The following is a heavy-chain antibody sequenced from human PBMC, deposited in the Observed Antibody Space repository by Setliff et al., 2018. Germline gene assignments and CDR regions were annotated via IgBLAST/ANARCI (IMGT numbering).Heavy chain of an antibody. CDR3: ARRHCSGGSCYSLNYFDY. CDR1: GYFISSGYY. CDR2: IYHSGST. D-gene: IGHD2-15*01. Sequence: SETLSLTCAVSGYFISSGYYWGWIRQPPGKGLGWIGSIYHSGSTYYNPSLKSRVTISVDTSKKQFSLKLSSVTAADTAVYYCARRHCSGGSCYSLNYFDYWGQGTLVTVSS. V-gene: IGHV4-38-2*01. J-gene: IGHJ4*02.